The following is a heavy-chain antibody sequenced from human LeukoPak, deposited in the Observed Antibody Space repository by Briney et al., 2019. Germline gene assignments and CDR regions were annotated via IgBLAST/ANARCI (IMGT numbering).Heavy chain of an antibody. V-gene: IGHV1-2*06. CDR3: AKDRMYYYDSGGYPDAFDI. Sequence: GASVKVSCKASGYTFTGYYMHWVRQAPGQGPEWMGRINPNRGGTNYAQKFQGRVTMTRDTSINTAYMELSGLRSDDTAVYYCAKDRMYYYDSGGYPDAFDIWGQGTLVIVSS. D-gene: IGHD3-22*01. J-gene: IGHJ3*02. CDR1: GYTFTGYY. CDR2: INPNRGGT.